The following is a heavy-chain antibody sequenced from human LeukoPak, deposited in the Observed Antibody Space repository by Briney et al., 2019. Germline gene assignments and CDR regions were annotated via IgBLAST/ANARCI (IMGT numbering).Heavy chain of an antibody. D-gene: IGHD2-15*01. CDR3: ANHRRIYYYFDY. J-gene: IGHJ4*02. Sequence: GWSLRLSCAASGFIFDDHGMTGVGQAPGKGLEGVSGINWNGGSTGYAGSVKGRFTISRDNAKNSLYLQMNSLSAEDTAVYYCANHRRIYYYFDYWGQGTLVTVSS. V-gene: IGHV3-20*04. CDR1: GFIFDDHG. CDR2: INWNGGST.